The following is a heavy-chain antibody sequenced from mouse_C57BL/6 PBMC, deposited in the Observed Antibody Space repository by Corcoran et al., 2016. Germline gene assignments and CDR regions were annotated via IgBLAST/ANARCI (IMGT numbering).Heavy chain of an antibody. Sequence: QVQLQQSGAELVKPGASVKISCKASGYAFSSYWMNWVKQRPGKGLEWIGQIYPGDGDTNYNGKFKGKATLTADKSSSTAYMQLSSLTSEDSAVYFCAREVAGYYAMDYWGQGTSVTVSS. V-gene: IGHV1-80*01. J-gene: IGHJ4*01. CDR2: IYPGDGDT. CDR1: GYAFSSYW. CDR3: AREVAGYYAMDY.